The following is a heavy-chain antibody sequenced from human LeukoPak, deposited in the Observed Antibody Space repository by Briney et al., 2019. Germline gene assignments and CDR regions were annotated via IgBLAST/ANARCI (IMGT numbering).Heavy chain of an antibody. Sequence: GGPVMVSCKASGGTFSSYAISWVRQAPGQGLEWMGGIIPIFGTANYAQKFQGRVTITEDESTSTVYMELRSLRSEDTAVYYCARAELGGSGLDWGFDPWGQGTLVSVSA. CDR1: GGTFSSYA. J-gene: IGHJ5*02. D-gene: IGHD3-10*01. CDR3: ARAELGGSGLDWGFDP. CDR2: IIPIFGTA. V-gene: IGHV1-69*13.